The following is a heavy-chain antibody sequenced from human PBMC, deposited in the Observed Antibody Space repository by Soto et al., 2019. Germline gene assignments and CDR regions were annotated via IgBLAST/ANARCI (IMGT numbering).Heavy chain of an antibody. CDR3: ARGWGYFDSSGFTYLYEMEV. V-gene: IGHV3-7*01. J-gene: IGHJ6*02. D-gene: IGHD3-22*01. CDR2: IKEDGSEK. Sequence: GGSLRLSCAASGFTFSTYWMSWVRQAPGKGLEWVANIKEDGSEKYYVDSVEGRFTISRDNAKNSLYLQMTSLRAEDTALYYCARGWGYFDSSGFTYLYEMEVWGQGTTVTVSS. CDR1: GFTFSTYW.